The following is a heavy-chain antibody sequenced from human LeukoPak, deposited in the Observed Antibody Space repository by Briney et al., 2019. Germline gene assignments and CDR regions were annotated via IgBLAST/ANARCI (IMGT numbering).Heavy chain of an antibody. CDR1: GFTFSSFD. Sequence: QPGGSLRLSCAASGFTFSSFDMHWVRQPTGQGLEWVSTIGTASDTYYPGSVEGRFTLSRDNAKNSLYLQMNSLTAGDTAVYYCARGPPRGKYYYMDVWGTGTTVTVSS. D-gene: IGHD1-1*01. V-gene: IGHV3-13*01. CDR2: IGTASDT. CDR3: ARGPPRGKYYYMDV. J-gene: IGHJ6*03.